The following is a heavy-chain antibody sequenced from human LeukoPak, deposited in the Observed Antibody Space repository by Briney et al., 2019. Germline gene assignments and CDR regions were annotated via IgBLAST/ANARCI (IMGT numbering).Heavy chain of an antibody. Sequence: PGGSLRLSCAASGFTFSTYDMTWVRQAAEKGLEWVSIINAGGGETYYADSVKGRFTISRDNSKNTLYLQMNSLRVEDTAVYYCGRDPNGDYFGAFEFWGQETLVTVSA. J-gene: IGHJ3*01. D-gene: IGHD4-17*01. CDR3: GRDPNGDYFGAFEF. CDR1: GFTFSTYD. V-gene: IGHV3-23*01. CDR2: INAGGGET.